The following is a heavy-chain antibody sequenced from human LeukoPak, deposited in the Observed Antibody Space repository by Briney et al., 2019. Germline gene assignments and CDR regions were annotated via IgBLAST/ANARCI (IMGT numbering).Heavy chain of an antibody. CDR2: ISYDGSNK. V-gene: IGHV3-30*03. CDR1: GFTFSSYG. J-gene: IGHJ2*01. D-gene: IGHD1-26*01. CDR3: ARDSGKYYISWYFDL. Sequence: PGRSLRLSCAASGFTFSSYGMHWVSQAPGKGLEWVAVISYDGSNKYYADSVKGRFTISRDNSKNTLYLQMNSLRAEDTAVYYCARDSGKYYISWYFDLWGRGTLVTVSS.